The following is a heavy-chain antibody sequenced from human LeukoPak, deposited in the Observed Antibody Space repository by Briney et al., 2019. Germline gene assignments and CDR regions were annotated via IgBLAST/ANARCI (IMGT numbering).Heavy chain of an antibody. CDR2: NSTYNGNR. V-gene: IGHV1-18*01. CDR1: GYIFTNYV. J-gene: IGHJ4*02. CDR3: ARATTLMVASPFDY. D-gene: IGHD5-12*01. Sequence: ASVKVSYTASGYIFTNYVINWLRQSPGQGLEWLGWNSTYNGNRKYALSLQRRVSMTTHTYTSTAYIEIKSQKSDDTAIYYCARATTLMVASPFDYWGQGSLVIVSS.